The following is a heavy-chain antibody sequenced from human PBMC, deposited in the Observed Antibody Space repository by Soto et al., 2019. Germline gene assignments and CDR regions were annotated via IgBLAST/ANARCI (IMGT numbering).Heavy chain of an antibody. J-gene: IGHJ5*02. V-gene: IGHV1-3*01. CDR3: AGDRSGGGWENNWFDP. CDR1: GYTFTSYA. Sequence: QVQLVQSGAEVKKPGASVKVSCKASGYTFTSYAMHWVRQAPGQRLEWMGWINAGNGNTKYSQKFQGRVTITRDTSASTAYMELSSVRSEDTAVYYGAGDRSGGGWENNWFDPWGQGTLVTVSS. D-gene: IGHD6-19*01. CDR2: INAGNGNT.